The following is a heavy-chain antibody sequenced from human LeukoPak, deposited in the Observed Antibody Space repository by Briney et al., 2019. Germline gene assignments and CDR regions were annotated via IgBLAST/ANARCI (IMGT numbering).Heavy chain of an antibody. CDR2: IKTDGSTT. CDR3: ARGNQQLPRSTPDY. D-gene: IGHD2-2*01. J-gene: IGHJ4*02. Sequence: GGSLRLSCAVSGFTFSSSWMRWVRQAPGKGLVWVSHIKTDGSTTAYADSVKGRFTISRDDAKNTLYLQMNSLRAEDAGVYYCARGNQQLPRSTPDYWGQGTLVTVSS. V-gene: IGHV3-74*01. CDR1: GFTFSSSW.